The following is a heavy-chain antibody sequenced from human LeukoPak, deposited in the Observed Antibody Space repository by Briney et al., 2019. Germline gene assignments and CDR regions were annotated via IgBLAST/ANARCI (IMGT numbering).Heavy chain of an antibody. V-gene: IGHV4-61*02. Sequence: PSETLSLTCTVSGGSISSSSYSWSWIRQPAEKGLEWIGRIYTSGSTNYNPSLNSRVTISVDTSKNQFSLKLSSVSAADTAVYYCARVAGSSSWDYYYYYMDVWGKGTTVTVSS. CDR1: GGSISSSSYS. CDR3: ARVAGSSSWDYYYYYMDV. CDR2: IYTSGST. J-gene: IGHJ6*03. D-gene: IGHD6-13*01.